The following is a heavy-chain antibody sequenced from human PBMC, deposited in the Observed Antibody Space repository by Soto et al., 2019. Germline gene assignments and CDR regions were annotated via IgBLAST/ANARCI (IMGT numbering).Heavy chain of an antibody. J-gene: IGHJ3*02. Sequence: QVQLVQSGAEVKKPGSSVKVSCKASGGTFSSYAISWVRQAPGQGLEWMGGIIPIFGTANYAQKFQGRVTXXAXEXXSTAYMELSSLRSEDTAVYYCARSAEMATTNAFDIWGQGTMVTVSS. CDR1: GGTFSSYA. CDR3: ARSAEMATTNAFDI. CDR2: IIPIFGTA. V-gene: IGHV1-69*12. D-gene: IGHD5-12*01.